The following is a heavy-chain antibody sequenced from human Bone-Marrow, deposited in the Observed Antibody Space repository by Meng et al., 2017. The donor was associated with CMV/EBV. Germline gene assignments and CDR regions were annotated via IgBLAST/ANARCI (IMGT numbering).Heavy chain of an antibody. D-gene: IGHD1-20*01. CDR2: IYYSGST. Sequence: GSLRLSCTVSGGSISSSSYYWGWIRQPPGKGLEWIGSIYYSGSTYYNPSLKRRVTMSLDTSKNQFSLKVRSVIAADTAVYYCARSNWNWFDPWGQGTLVTVSS. V-gene: IGHV4-39*07. CDR1: GGSISSSSYY. CDR3: ARSNWNWFDP. J-gene: IGHJ5*02.